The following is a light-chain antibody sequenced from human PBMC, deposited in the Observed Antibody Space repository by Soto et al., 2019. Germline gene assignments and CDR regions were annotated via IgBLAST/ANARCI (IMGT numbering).Light chain of an antibody. CDR2: LAS. Sequence: EIVMTQSPATLSVSPGERAILSCRASQSVSNNLAWYQQKPGQAPRLLIYLASTRAPGIPARFSGSGSGTDFTLTINNLQPEDFATYYCQQAKSFPVFFGQGTRLEIK. J-gene: IGKJ5*01. V-gene: IGKV3D-15*01. CDR3: QQAKSFPVF. CDR1: QSVSNN.